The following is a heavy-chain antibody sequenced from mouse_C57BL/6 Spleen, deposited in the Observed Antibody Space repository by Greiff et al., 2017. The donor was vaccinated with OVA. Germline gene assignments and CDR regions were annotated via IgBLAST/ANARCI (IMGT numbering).Heavy chain of an antibody. CDR3: ARGDSGGDYGSSGVAY. V-gene: IGHV1-69*01. Sequence: QVQLQQPGAELVMPGASVKLSCKASGYTFTSYWMHWVKQRPGQGLEWIGEIDPSDSYTNYNQKFKGKSTLTVDKSSSTAYMQLSSLTSEDSAVYYCARGDSGGDYGSSGVAYWGQGTLVTVSA. CDR2: IDPSDSYT. D-gene: IGHD1-1*01. J-gene: IGHJ3*01. CDR1: GYTFTSYW.